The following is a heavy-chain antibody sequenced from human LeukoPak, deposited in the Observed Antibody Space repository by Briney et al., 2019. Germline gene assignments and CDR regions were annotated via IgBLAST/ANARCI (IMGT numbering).Heavy chain of an antibody. Sequence: ASVKVSCKASGYTFTSYDINWVRQATGQGLEWMGWMNPNSGNAGYAQKFQGRVIMTRNTSISTAYMELSSLRSEDTAVYYCARPDKWLFNYGMDVWGQGTTVTVSS. D-gene: IGHD3-22*01. CDR1: GYTFTSYD. J-gene: IGHJ6*02. CDR3: ARPDKWLFNYGMDV. V-gene: IGHV1-8*01. CDR2: MNPNSGNA.